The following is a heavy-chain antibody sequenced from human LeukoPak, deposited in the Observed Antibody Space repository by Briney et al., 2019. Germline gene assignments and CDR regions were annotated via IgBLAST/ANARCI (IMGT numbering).Heavy chain of an antibody. D-gene: IGHD4-11*01. V-gene: IGHV3-7*03. CDR3: IRDFLTVTTNDY. CDR1: GFFFSTYW. J-gene: IGHJ4*02. Sequence: GGSLRLSCAASGFFFSTYWMTWVRQAPGKGLEWVANIKQDGSEKYYVDSVKGRFTISRDNAKNSLYLQMNSLRAEDTAVYYCIRDFLTVTTNDYWGQGTLVTVSS. CDR2: IKQDGSEK.